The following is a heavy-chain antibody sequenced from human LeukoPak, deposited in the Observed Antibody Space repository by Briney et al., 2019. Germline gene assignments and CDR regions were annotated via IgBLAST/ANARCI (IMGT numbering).Heavy chain of an antibody. D-gene: IGHD3-22*01. Sequence: PGGSLRLSCAASGFTFSSYWMSWVRQAPGKGLEWVANIKQDGSEKYYVDSVKGRFTISRDNAKNSLYLQMNSLRAEDTAVYYCARAQVFNYYGSSGYYYDYWGQGTLVTVSS. CDR2: IKQDGSEK. J-gene: IGHJ4*02. CDR1: GFTFSSYW. V-gene: IGHV3-7*01. CDR3: ARAQVFNYYGSSGYYYDY.